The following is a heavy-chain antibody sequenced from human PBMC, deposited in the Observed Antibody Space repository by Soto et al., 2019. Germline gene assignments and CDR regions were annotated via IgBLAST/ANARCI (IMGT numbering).Heavy chain of an antibody. CDR2: SSDSGTFT. V-gene: IGHV3-11*06. Sequence: SGGSLRLSCAASGFTFSDYYISWSRQAPGKGLEWLSYSSDSGTFTRYADSVKGRFSISRDNAKNSLYLQINSLRGEDTAIYYCARSGDNYNLLDYWGQGTPVTVSS. D-gene: IGHD1-1*01. CDR1: GFTFSDYY. J-gene: IGHJ4*02. CDR3: ARSGDNYNLLDY.